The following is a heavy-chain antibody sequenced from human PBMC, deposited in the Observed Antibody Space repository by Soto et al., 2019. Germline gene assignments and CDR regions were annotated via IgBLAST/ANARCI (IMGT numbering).Heavy chain of an antibody. J-gene: IGHJ3*02. D-gene: IGHD2-15*01. V-gene: IGHV3-23*01. CDR1: GFTFSSYA. CDR2: ISGSGGST. CDR3: AKAFFSPVAPGAFDI. Sequence: PGGSLRLSCAASGFTFSSYAMSWVRQAPGKGLEWVSAISGSGGSTYYADSVKGRFTISRDNSKNTLYLQMDSLRAEDTAVYYCAKAFFSPVAPGAFDIWGQGTMVTVSS.